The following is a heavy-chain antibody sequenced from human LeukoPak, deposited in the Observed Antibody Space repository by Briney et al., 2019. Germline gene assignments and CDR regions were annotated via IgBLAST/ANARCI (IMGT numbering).Heavy chain of an antibody. D-gene: IGHD2-15*01. Sequence: MPSETLSLTCTVSGGSISSGGYYWSWIRQHPGKGLEWIGYIYYSGSTYYNPSLKSRVTISVDTSMNQFSLKLSSVTAADTAVYYCARGSQVENDAFDIWGQGTMVTVSS. CDR1: GGSISSGGYY. V-gene: IGHV4-31*03. CDR3: ARGSQVENDAFDI. J-gene: IGHJ3*02. CDR2: IYYSGST.